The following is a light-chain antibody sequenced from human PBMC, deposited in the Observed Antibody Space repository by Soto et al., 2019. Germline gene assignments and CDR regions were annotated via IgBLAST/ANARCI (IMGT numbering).Light chain of an antibody. V-gene: IGKV1-39*01. J-gene: IGKJ1*01. CDR3: QQSYSRPRT. CDR1: QSISTY. CDR2: IAS. Sequence: DIQMTQSPSSLSASVGDRVTLTCRASQSISTYLNWYQQKPGKAPDLLIYIASSLESGVPSRFSGSGSGTDFTLTISSLQPEDFATYFCQQSYSRPRTFGQGTKVDIK.